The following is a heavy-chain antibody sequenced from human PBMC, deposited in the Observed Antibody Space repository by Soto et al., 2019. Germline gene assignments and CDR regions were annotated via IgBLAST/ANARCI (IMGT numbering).Heavy chain of an antibody. CDR2: VIPILGQA. J-gene: IGHJ4*02. V-gene: IGHV1-69*01. D-gene: IGHD1-26*01. CDR1: GGTFSSYV. CDR3: ARVGGVGAPPGTDF. Sequence: QVQLVQSGAEVKKPGSSVKISCKASGGTFSSYVISWLRQAPGQGLEWMGGVIPILGQAYYAPNLQGRVTITADDSTRTAYMELNRITSADTAVYFCARVGGVGAPPGTDFWGQGTLVTVSS.